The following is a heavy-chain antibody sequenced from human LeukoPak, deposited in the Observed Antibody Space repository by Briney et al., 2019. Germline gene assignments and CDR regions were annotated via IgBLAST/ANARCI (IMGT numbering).Heavy chain of an antibody. Sequence: SETLSLTCAVYGGSFSGYYWSWIRQPPGKGLEWIGEINHSGSTNYNPSLKSRVTISVDTSKNQFSLKLSSVTAADTAVYYCARGYCSGGSCSFDYRGQGTLVTVSS. CDR3: ARGYCSGGSCSFDY. CDR2: INHSGST. D-gene: IGHD2-15*01. CDR1: GGSFSGYY. V-gene: IGHV4-34*01. J-gene: IGHJ4*02.